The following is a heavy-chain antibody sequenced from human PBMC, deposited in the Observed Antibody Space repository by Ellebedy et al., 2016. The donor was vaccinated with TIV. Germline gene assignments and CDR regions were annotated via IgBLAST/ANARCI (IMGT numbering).Heavy chain of an antibody. CDR2: IIYDGSRR. J-gene: IGHJ6*03. D-gene: IGHD6-19*01. V-gene: IGHV3-30*03. CDR1: GVTFSRHG. CDR3: AIDQGVVRLPSYYSMDV. Sequence: GGSLRLSXAVSGVTFSRHGVHWVRQAPGKGLEWVAVIIYDGSRRYYGESAEGRFTISRDNSKNTVDLQMNTLGPEDTAVYYCAIDQGVVRLPSYYSMDVWGTGTTVTVSS.